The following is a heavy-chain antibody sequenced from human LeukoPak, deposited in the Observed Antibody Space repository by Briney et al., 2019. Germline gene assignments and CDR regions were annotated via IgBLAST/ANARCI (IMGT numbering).Heavy chain of an antibody. V-gene: IGHV1-24*01. CDR3: ATVFRGGYPPNDY. CDR1: GYTLTELS. CDR2: FGPEDGET. D-gene: IGHD6-13*01. J-gene: IGHJ4*02. Sequence: ASVKVSCKVSGYTLTELSMHWLRQAPGKGLEWMGGFGPEDGETIYAQKFQGRVTMTEDTSTDTACMELSSLRSEDTAVYYCATVFRGGYPPNDYWGQGTLVTVSS.